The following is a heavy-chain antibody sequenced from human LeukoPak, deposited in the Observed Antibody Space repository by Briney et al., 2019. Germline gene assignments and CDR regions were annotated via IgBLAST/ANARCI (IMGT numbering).Heavy chain of an antibody. Sequence: ASVKVSCKASGYTFTSYDINWVRPATGQGLEWMGWMNPNSGNTGYAQKFQGRVTMTRNTSISTAYMELSSLRSEDTAVYYCARAGRLTIFGVVIFSYWGQGTLVTVSS. J-gene: IGHJ4*02. CDR1: GYTFTSYD. CDR3: ARAGRLTIFGVVIFSY. CDR2: MNPNSGNT. D-gene: IGHD3-3*01. V-gene: IGHV1-8*01.